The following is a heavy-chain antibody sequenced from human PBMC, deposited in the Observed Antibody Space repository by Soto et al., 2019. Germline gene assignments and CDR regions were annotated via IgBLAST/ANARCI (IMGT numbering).Heavy chain of an antibody. CDR2: IYSGGST. CDR3: ARVGGYYYYGMDV. J-gene: IGHJ6*02. Sequence: WWSLRLSCAASGFTVISNYISWVRQAPGKGLEWVSVIYSGGSTYYADSVKGRFTISRDNSKNTLYLQMNSLRAEDTAVYYCARVGGYYYYGMDVWGQGTTVTVSS. V-gene: IGHV3-53*01. CDR1: GFTVISNY.